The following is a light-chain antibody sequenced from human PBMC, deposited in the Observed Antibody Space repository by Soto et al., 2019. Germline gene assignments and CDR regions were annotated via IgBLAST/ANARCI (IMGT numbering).Light chain of an antibody. J-gene: IGKJ4*01. CDR2: GAS. CDR3: HQYYSSLGLT. CDR1: QSVSSSY. Sequence: EIVLTQSPGTLSLSPGERATLSCRASQSVSSSYLAWYQQKPGQAPRLLIYGASSRATGITDRFSGSWSGTDVTLTISRLEPEDFEVYYCHQYYSSLGLTFGGGTKVEIK. V-gene: IGKV3-20*01.